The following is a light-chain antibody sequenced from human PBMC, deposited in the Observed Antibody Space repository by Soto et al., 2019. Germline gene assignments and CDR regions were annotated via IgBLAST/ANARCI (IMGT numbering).Light chain of an antibody. J-gene: IGKJ5*01. Sequence: DIQMTQSPSTLSASVGDRVTIICRASQSISTWLAWYQLKPGKAPKLLIYKASSLEGGVPSRFSSSGYRTELTLTISSLQPDDFATYYCQQYNSYSYTFGQGTRLEIK. CDR1: QSISTW. CDR3: QQYNSYSYT. CDR2: KAS. V-gene: IGKV1-5*03.